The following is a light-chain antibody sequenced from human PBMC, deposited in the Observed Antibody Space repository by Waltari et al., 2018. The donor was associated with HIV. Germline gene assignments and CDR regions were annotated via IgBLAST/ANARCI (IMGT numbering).Light chain of an antibody. J-gene: IGKJ3*01. CDR1: QTVSNK. CDR3: QQSYSYPLT. CDR2: DAS. V-gene: IGKV1-39*01. Sequence: DIQMTQSPYSLSASVGDSVTITCRASQTVSNKVNWFQQKPGKAPKVLIYDASSLQSGAPPRFSGSGSGTDFSLTINSLQPDDFASYFCQQSYSYPLTVGPGTKVDIK.